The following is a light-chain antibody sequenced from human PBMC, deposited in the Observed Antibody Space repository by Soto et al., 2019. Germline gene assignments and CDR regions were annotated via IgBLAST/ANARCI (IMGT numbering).Light chain of an antibody. CDR3: QQYDDSRQVWT. J-gene: IGKJ1*01. CDR2: DTN. V-gene: IGKV3-20*01. Sequence: ELILTQSPGTLSLSPGEGATLSCRASQSVSRNYLAWYQQKPGQASTLLMYDTNVRATGIPDRFTGSGSVTDFTLTISSLEPEDFAVYYCQQYDDSRQVWTFGQGTKVEIK. CDR1: QSVSRNY.